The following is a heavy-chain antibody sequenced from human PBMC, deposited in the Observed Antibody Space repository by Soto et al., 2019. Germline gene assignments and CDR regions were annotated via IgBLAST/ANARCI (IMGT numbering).Heavy chain of an antibody. CDR1: GRSISYEYYH. D-gene: IGHD2-21*02. V-gene: IGHV4-30-4*08. Sequence: PSETLSLTCTVSGRSISYEYYHWTWIRQSPGKGQEWIGYIHYSGSIIYNPSFKSRVTISVDTSKNQFSLQLSSVTAADTSVYFCAREDDGGDRDYYGLDVWGQGTTVTVAS. CDR3: AREDDGGDRDYYGLDV. J-gene: IGHJ6*02. CDR2: IHYSGSI.